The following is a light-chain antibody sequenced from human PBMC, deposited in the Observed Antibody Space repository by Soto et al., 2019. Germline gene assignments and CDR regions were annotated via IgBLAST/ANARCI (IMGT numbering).Light chain of an antibody. J-gene: IGKJ1*01. CDR3: LQHNTSPPT. V-gene: IGKV1-17*01. CDR2: AAS. CDR1: KDIRND. Sequence: DIQMTQSQSSLSASVGDRVTIPWRASKDIRNDLGSYPQKPEKVHKRLIYAASSLRSGVPSRFSGSGSGTEFNLTITSLQPEDFATYYCLQHNTSPPTFGQGTKVDIK.